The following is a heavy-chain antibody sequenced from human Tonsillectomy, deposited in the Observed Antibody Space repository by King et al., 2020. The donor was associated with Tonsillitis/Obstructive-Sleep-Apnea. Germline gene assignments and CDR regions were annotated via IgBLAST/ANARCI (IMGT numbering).Heavy chain of an antibody. CDR2: ISYDGSNK. CDR1: GFTFSSYG. Sequence: VQLVESGGGVVQPGRSLRLSCAASGFTFSSYGMHWVRQAPGKGLEWVAVISYDGSNKYYADSVKGRFTISRDNSKNTLYLQMNSLRAEVTAVYYCAKARVDIVVPGDYWGQGTLVTVSS. D-gene: IGHD2-15*01. V-gene: IGHV3-30*18. J-gene: IGHJ4*02. CDR3: AKARVDIVVPGDY.